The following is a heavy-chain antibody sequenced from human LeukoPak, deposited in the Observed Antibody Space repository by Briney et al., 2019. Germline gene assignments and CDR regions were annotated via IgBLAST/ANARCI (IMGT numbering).Heavy chain of an antibody. CDR2: IYSGGST. Sequence: GGSLRLSCAASGFTVSSNYMSWVRQAPGKGLEWDSVIYSGGSTYYADSVKGRFTISRDNSKNTLYLQMNSLRAEDTAVYYCARDLGSSSPYYYYGMDVWGQGTTVTVSS. J-gene: IGHJ6*02. D-gene: IGHD6-6*01. V-gene: IGHV3-66*01. CDR3: ARDLGSSSPYYYYGMDV. CDR1: GFTVSSNY.